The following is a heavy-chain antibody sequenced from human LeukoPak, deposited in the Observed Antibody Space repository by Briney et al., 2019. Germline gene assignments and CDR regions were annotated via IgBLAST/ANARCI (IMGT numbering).Heavy chain of an antibody. D-gene: IGHD4-11*01. CDR2: ISGSGGST. CDR1: GFTFSSYA. CDR3: AKRGSDYSDYAAKYFDY. J-gene: IGHJ4*02. Sequence: AGGSLRLSCAASGFTFSSYAMSWVRQAPGKGLEWVSAISGSGGSTYYADSVKGRFTISRDNSKNTLYLQMNSLRAEDTAVYYCAKRGSDYSDYAAKYFDYWGQGTLVTVSS. V-gene: IGHV3-23*01.